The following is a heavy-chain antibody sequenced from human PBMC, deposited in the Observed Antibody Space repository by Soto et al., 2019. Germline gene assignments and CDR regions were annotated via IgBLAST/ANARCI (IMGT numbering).Heavy chain of an antibody. Sequence: QVQLVQSGAEVKKPGSSVKVSCTACGGTFSSQTINWVRQVPGQGLEWMGSIIPIIGVPKYAQSFLSRVTISVDKSTRTAYLELSSLTSEDTAVYFCARPGLNDLDADSSAFDIWGQGTMVTVSS. CDR1: GGTFSSQT. CDR3: ARPGLNDLDADSSAFDI. D-gene: IGHD1-1*01. V-gene: IGHV1-69*02. J-gene: IGHJ3*02. CDR2: IIPIIGVP.